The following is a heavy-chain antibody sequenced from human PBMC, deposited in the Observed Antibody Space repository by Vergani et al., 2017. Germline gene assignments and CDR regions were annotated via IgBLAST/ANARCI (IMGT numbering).Heavy chain of an antibody. CDR2: IYGSGRA. J-gene: IGHJ4*02. Sequence: QVQLQESGPGLVKSSETLSLTCTVSGDSITRDYFWGWIRQPPGKGLEWIGTIYGSGRAYYKPSLYSRLTILGDPSRNHLSLRLISVTAADTAVYYCASRHRSRGADHGDYFDHWGQGALVTVSS. CDR1: GDSITRDYF. CDR3: ASRHRSRGADHGDYFDH. D-gene: IGHD1-26*01. V-gene: IGHV4-38-2*02.